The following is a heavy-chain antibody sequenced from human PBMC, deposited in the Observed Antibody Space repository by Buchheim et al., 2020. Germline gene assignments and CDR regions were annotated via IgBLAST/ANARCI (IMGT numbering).Heavy chain of an antibody. J-gene: IGHJ6*02. CDR2: IYYSGST. CDR3: AREGRVLWFGELLRGHYYYYGMDV. V-gene: IGHV4-31*03. Sequence: QVQLQESGPGLVKPSQTLSLTCTVSGGSISSGGYYWSWIRQHPGKGLEWIGYIYYSGSTYYNPSLKSRVTISVDTSKNQFSLKLSSVTAADTAVYYCAREGRVLWFGELLRGHYYYYGMDVWGQGTT. CDR1: GGSISSGGYY. D-gene: IGHD3-10*01.